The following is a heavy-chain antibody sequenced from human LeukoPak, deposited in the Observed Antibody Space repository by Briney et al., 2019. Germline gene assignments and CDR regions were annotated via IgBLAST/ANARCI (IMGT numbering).Heavy chain of an antibody. J-gene: IGHJ4*02. V-gene: IGHV3-13*01. CDR3: ARYYSSGWYNVSVPYFDY. D-gene: IGHD6-19*01. CDR1: GFTFSSYD. Sequence: PGGSLRLSCAASGFTFSSYDMHWVRQATGKGLEWVSAIGTAGDTYYPGSVKGRFTISRENAKNSLYLQMNRLSAGDTAVYYCARYYSSGWYNVSVPYFDYWGQGTLVTVSS. CDR2: IGTAGDT.